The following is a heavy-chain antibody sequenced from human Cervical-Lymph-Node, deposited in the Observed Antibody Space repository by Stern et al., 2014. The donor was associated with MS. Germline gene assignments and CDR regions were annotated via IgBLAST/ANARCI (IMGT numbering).Heavy chain of an antibody. V-gene: IGHV2-26*01. CDR2: IFLNDEK. J-gene: IGHJ4*02. CDR3: ARIEAHSGYDSHFDY. D-gene: IGHD5-12*01. Sequence: QVTLRESGPVLVKPTETLTLTCTVSGFSLRNPRMGMTWIRQPPGKALEWLAPIFLNDEKSYSISLKSRLTITEDTSKNQVVLTMTNMDPVDTATYYCARIEAHSGYDSHFDYWGQGTLVTVSS. CDR1: GFSLRNPRMG.